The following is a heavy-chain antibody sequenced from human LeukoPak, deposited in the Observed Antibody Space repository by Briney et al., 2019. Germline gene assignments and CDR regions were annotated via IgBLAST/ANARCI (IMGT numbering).Heavy chain of an antibody. V-gene: IGHV5-51*01. D-gene: IGHD2-15*01. Sequence: GESLKISCKGSGYSFTSYWIGWVRQMPGKGLEWMGIIYPGDSDTRYSPSFQGQVTISADKSISTAYLQWSSLKASDTAMYYCARGLGYCSGGNCYSGLGFACWGQGTLVTVSS. CDR3: ARGLGYCSGGNCYSGLGFAC. CDR1: GYSFTSYW. J-gene: IGHJ4*02. CDR2: IYPGDSDT.